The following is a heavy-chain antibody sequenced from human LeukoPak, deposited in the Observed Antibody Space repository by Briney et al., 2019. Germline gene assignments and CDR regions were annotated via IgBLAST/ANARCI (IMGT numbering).Heavy chain of an antibody. V-gene: IGHV3-48*01. CDR1: GFIFSQYS. D-gene: IGHD1-1*01. Sequence: GGSLRLSCAASGFIFSQYSMNWVRQAPGKGLEWVSHIRSSSETFYADSVKGRFTVSKDNSKNTLYLQMNSLRVEDTAVYYCTRIYGTTPDYWGQGTLVTVSS. CDR2: IRSSSET. CDR3: TRIYGTTPDY. J-gene: IGHJ4*02.